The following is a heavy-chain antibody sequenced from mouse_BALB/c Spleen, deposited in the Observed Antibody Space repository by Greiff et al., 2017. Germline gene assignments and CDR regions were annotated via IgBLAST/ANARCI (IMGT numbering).Heavy chain of an antibody. V-gene: IGHV5-9-3*01. Sequence: EVKLMESGGGLVKPGGSLKLSCAASGFTFSSYAMSWVRQTPEKRLEWVATISSGGSYTYYPDSLKGRFTISRDNAKNTLYLQMSSLRSEDTAMYYCARQSTTATYYYAMDYWGQGTSVTVSS. CDR2: ISSGGSYT. D-gene: IGHD1-2*01. J-gene: IGHJ4*01. CDR3: ARQSTTATYYYAMDY. CDR1: GFTFSSYA.